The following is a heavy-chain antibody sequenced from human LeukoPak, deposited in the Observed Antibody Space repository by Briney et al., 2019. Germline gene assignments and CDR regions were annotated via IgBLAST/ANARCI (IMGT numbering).Heavy chain of an antibody. CDR2: ISAYNGNT. V-gene: IGHV1-18*01. Sequence: ASVKVSCKASGYTFTSYGISWVRQAPGQGLEWMGWISAYNGNTNYAQKLQGRVTKTTDTSTSTAYMELRSLRSDDTAVYYCARGQVHDYVWGSYRYPFDYWGQGTLVTVSS. D-gene: IGHD3-16*02. CDR1: GYTFTSYG. CDR3: ARGQVHDYVWGSYRYPFDY. J-gene: IGHJ4*02.